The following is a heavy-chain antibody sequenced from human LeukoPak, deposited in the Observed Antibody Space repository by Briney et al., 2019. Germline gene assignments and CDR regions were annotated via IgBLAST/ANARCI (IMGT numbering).Heavy chain of an antibody. CDR2: IYYSGST. Sequence: KPSETLSLTCTVSGGSISSYYWSWIRQPPGKGLEWIGCIYYSGSTNYNPSLKSRVTISVDTSKNQFSLKLSSVTAADTAVYYCARIMITFGGVIAPPRWYFQHWGQGTLVTVSS. V-gene: IGHV4-59*01. J-gene: IGHJ1*01. CDR1: GGSISSYY. CDR3: ARIMITFGGVIAPPRWYFQH. D-gene: IGHD3-16*02.